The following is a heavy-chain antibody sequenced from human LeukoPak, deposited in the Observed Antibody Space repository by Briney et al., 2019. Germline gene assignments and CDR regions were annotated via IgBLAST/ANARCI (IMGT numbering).Heavy chain of an antibody. J-gene: IGHJ5*02. Sequence: GASVKVSCKASGYTFTSYGINWVRQAPGQGLEWMGWISAYNGNTNYAQELQGRGTMTTDTSTSTAYMELRSLRSDDTAVYYCARGILEWFHNWFDPWGQGTLVTVSS. CDR1: GYTFTSYG. CDR3: ARGILEWFHNWFDP. V-gene: IGHV1-18*01. D-gene: IGHD3-3*01. CDR2: ISAYNGNT.